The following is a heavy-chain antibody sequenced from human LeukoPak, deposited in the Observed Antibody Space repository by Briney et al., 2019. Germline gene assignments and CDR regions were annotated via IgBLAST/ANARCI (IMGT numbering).Heavy chain of an antibody. CDR2: IDHSGST. Sequence: SETLSLTCAVYGGSFSGYYWTWIRQPPGKGLEWIGEIDHSGSTNYNPSLKSRVTISVDTSKNQFSLKLSSVTAADTAVYYCARVSSNNWYNERGAFDIWGQGTMVTVSS. J-gene: IGHJ3*02. V-gene: IGHV4-34*01. D-gene: IGHD6-13*01. CDR3: ARVSSNNWYNERGAFDI. CDR1: GGSFSGYY.